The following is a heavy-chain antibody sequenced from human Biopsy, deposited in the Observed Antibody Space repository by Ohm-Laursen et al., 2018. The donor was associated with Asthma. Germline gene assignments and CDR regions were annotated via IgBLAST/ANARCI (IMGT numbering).Heavy chain of an antibody. D-gene: IGHD3-10*01. CDR1: GYTFNSAG. J-gene: IGHJ6*02. Sequence: ASVKVSCKTSGYTFNSAGITWVRQAPGQGLEWMGWISVYNGNTKVAQKLRDRVTMITDTSTSTAYMELRSLRSDDTAVYFYARAVDYSHYYGIDVWGQGTTVTVS. CDR3: ARAVDYSHYYGIDV. V-gene: IGHV1-18*01. CDR2: ISVYNGNT.